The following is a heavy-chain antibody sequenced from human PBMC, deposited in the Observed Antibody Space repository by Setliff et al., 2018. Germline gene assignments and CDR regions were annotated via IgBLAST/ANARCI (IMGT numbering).Heavy chain of an antibody. CDR1: GGSFTTYF. Sequence: LSLTCAVYGGSFTTYFWSWIRQPPGKGLEWIGEINHSGTTNYNPSLKSRVTISVDTSKKQFSLKLSSVTAADTAVYYCAKFGPLDLTGDWAFDNWGQGTLVTVSS. CDR2: INHSGTT. J-gene: IGHJ4*02. V-gene: IGHV4-34*01. D-gene: IGHD7-27*01. CDR3: AKFGPLDLTGDWAFDN.